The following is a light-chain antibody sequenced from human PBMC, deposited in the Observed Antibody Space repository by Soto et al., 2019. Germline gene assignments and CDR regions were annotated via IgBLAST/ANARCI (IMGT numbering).Light chain of an antibody. Sequence: DIQMTQSPSSLSASIGDRVTITCRASQSISTYLNWYQQKPGKAPNLLIYGSSSLQSGVPSRFSGSGSGTDFTLTISILQPGDFATYYCQQSYNTPTTFGQGTKVDIK. CDR2: GSS. CDR1: QSISTY. CDR3: QQSYNTPTT. J-gene: IGKJ2*01. V-gene: IGKV1-39*01.